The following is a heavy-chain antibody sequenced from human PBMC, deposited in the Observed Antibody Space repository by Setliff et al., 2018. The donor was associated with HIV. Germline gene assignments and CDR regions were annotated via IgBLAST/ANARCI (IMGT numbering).Heavy chain of an antibody. CDR3: AKEERTSWPRVDS. V-gene: IGHV4-39*02. CDR2: IYYSGST. J-gene: IGHJ4*02. CDR1: GGSISSSTYY. Sequence: SETLSLTCSVSGGSISSSTYYWGWIRQPPGKGLEWIGSIYYSGSTYYNPSLKSRVTISVDTSNNQFSLKLSSVTAADTAVYYCAKEERTSWPRVDSWGQGTLVTVSS. D-gene: IGHD6-13*01.